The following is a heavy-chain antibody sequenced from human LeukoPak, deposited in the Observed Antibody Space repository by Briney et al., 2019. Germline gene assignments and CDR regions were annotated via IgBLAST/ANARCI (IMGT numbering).Heavy chain of an antibody. V-gene: IGHV3-66*01. CDR2: IYSGGST. J-gene: IGHJ6*02. D-gene: IGHD3-16*01. Sequence: GGSLRLSCAASGFTVSSNYMSWVRQAPGNGLEWVSVIYSGGSTYYADSVKGRFTISRDNSKNTLYLQMNSLRAEDTAVYYCARSRSIMGHGMDVWGQGTTVTVSS. CDR1: GFTVSSNY. CDR3: ARSRSIMGHGMDV.